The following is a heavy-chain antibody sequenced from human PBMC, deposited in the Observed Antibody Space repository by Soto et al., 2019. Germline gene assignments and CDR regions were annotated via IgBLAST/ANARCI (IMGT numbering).Heavy chain of an antibody. J-gene: IGHJ4*02. V-gene: IGHV2-5*02. CDR3: AHRKISYCGSAAYGPFDY. Sequence: QITLKESGPTLVKPTQTLTVTCTLSGVSVSTSGVGVNWIRQPPGNALEWLAVIYWDDDKRYSPSLRTRLTITKDTSKNQVVLTMTNMDPVDTGTYYCAHRKISYCGSAAYGPFDYWGQGALVTVSS. D-gene: IGHD2-21*01. CDR2: IYWDDDK. CDR1: GVSVSTSGVG.